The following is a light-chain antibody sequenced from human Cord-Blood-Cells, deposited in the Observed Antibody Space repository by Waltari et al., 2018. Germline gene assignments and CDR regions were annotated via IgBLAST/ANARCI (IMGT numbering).Light chain of an antibody. J-gene: IGLJ1*01. CDR1: SSDVGGYNY. CDR3: CSYAGSYTSYV. CDR2: DVS. Sequence: QSALTQPRSVSGSTGLSVTISCTGTSSDVGGYNYVTWYQQHPGKAPKLMIYDVSKRPSGVPDRFSGSKSGNTASLTISGLQAEDEADYYCCSYAGSYTSYVFGTGTKVTVL. V-gene: IGLV2-11*01.